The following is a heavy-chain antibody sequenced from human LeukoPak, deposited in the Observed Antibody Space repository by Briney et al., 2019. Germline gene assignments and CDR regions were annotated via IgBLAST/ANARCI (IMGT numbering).Heavy chain of an antibody. D-gene: IGHD3-10*01. V-gene: IGHV4-4*07. CDR3: AREGLNMVRGVIPKEAWGWFDP. CDR1: GGSISSYY. CDR2: IYTSGNT. J-gene: IGHJ5*02. Sequence: SETLSLTCTVSGGSISSYYWSWIRQPAGKGLEWIGRIYTSGNTNYNPSLKSRVTISVDTSKNQFSLKLSSVTAADTAVYYCAREGLNMVRGVIPKEAWGWFDPWGQGTLVTVSS.